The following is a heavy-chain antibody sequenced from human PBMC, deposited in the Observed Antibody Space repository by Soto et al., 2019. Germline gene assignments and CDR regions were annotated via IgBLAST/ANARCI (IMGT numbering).Heavy chain of an antibody. V-gene: IGHV1-8*01. CDR1: GYTFSIYD. CDR3: ATGWATNWFDP. CDR2: MNPESGHT. Sequence: QVQLVQSGAEVKKPGASVKVSCKSSGYTFSIYDINWVRQAAGQGLEWVGWMNPESGHTAYAQKFEGRVTMTRDTSTSTAYMELSSLRSEDTAVYYCATGWATNWFDPWGQGTLVTVSS. J-gene: IGHJ5*02. D-gene: IGHD7-27*01.